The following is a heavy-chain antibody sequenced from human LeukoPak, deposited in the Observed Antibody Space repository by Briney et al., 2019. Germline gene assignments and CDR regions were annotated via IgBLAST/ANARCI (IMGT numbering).Heavy chain of an antibody. CDR1: GGSFSGYY. D-gene: IGHD6-19*01. CDR2: INHSGST. V-gene: IGHV4-34*01. CDR3: ARLGYSSGWYYFDY. Sequence: SETLSLTCAVYGGSFSGYYWSWIRQPPGKGLEWIGEINHSGSTNCNPSLKSRVTISVDTSKNQFSLKLSSVTAADTAVYYCARLGYSSGWYYFDYWGQGTLVTVSS. J-gene: IGHJ4*02.